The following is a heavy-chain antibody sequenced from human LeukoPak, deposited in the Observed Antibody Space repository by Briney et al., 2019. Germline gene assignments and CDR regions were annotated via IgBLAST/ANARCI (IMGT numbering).Heavy chain of an antibody. V-gene: IGHV3-21*01. CDR2: ISSSSSYI. D-gene: IGHD4-11*01. CDR1: GFTLSSYS. J-gene: IGHJ3*02. CDR3: ARGYSNYGYVFDI. Sequence: GGSLRLSCAASGFTLSSYSMNWVRQAPGKGLEWVSSISSSSSYIHSADSVKGRFTISRDNAKNSLYLQMNSLRAEDTALYYCARGYSNYGYVFDIWGQGTTVTVSS.